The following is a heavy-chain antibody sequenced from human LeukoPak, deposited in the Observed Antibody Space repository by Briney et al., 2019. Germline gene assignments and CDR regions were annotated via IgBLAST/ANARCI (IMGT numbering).Heavy chain of an antibody. CDR3: ARRAYSSGYYYFDY. V-gene: IGHV4-59*01. CDR2: IYYSGST. Sequence: SETLSLTCTVSGGSITSYYWSWIRQPPGKGLEWTGYIYYSGSTTYNPSLKSRVTISVDTSKNQFSLKLSSVTAADTAVYYCARRAYSSGYYYFDYWGQGALVTVSS. J-gene: IGHJ4*02. CDR1: GGSITSYY. D-gene: IGHD3-22*01.